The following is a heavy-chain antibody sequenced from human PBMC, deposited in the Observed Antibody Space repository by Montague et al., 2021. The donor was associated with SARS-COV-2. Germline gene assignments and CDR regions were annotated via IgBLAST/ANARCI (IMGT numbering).Heavy chain of an antibody. D-gene: IGHD1-7*01. J-gene: IGHJ6*02. CDR1: GGSFSSHY. CDR3: ARGSAVFTLEILGYYYYGLDD. CDR2: INHSGST. V-gene: IGHV4-34*01. Sequence: SETLSLTCAVYGGSFSSHYWSWIRQPPGKGLEWIGEINHSGSTNYNPSLKSRVTISVDTSKNQFSLKLSSVTAADTAVYYCARGSAVFTLEILGYYYYGLDDWGQGTPVTVSS.